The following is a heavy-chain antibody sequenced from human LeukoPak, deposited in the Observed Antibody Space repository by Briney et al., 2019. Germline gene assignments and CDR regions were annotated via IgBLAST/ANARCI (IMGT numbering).Heavy chain of an antibody. J-gene: IGHJ5*02. CDR1: GFTFSSYA. V-gene: IGHV3-21*01. D-gene: IGHD1-26*01. CDR2: ISSSSSYI. Sequence: GGSLRLSCAVSGFTFSSYAMSWVRQAPGKGLEWVSSISSSSSYIYYADSVKGRYTISRDNAKNSLYLQMNSLRAEDTAVYYCARGSYYWFDPWGQGTLVTVSS. CDR3: ARGSYYWFDP.